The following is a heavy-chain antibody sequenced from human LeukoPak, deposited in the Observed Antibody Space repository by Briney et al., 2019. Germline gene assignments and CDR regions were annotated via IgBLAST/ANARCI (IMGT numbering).Heavy chain of an antibody. CDR3: ARQYSGYDRTMNFDY. CDR2: ISYDGSNK. J-gene: IGHJ4*02. D-gene: IGHD5-12*01. V-gene: IGHV3-30*01. Sequence: GGSLRLSCAASGFTFSSYAMHWVRQAPGKGLEWVAVISYDGSNKYYADSVKGRFTISRDNSKNTLYLQMNRLRAEDTAVYYCARQYSGYDRTMNFDYWGQGTLVTVSS. CDR1: GFTFSSYA.